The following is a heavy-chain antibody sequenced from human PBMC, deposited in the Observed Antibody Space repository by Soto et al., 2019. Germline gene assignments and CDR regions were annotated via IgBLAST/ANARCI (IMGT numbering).Heavy chain of an antibody. V-gene: IGHV1-46*01. CDR2: INPSGGST. CDR1: GNTFTSYY. J-gene: IGHJ4*02. CDR3: ARDLTAADY. D-gene: IGHD2-21*02. Sequence: QGQLMQSGAEVKKPEASVTISCKASGNTFTSYYMHWARQAPRQGLEWMAIINPSGGSTNYAQKFQGRVTVTRDTSTSTVNMELSNLSSEDTAVYYCARDLTAADYWGQGTLVTVSS.